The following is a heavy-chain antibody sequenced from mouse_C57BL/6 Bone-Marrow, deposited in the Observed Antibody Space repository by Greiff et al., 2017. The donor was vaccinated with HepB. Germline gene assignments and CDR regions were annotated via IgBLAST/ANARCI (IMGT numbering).Heavy chain of an antibody. CDR1: GYTFTSYG. CDR2: IYPNSGST. J-gene: IGHJ3*01. D-gene: IGHD4-1*01. Sequence: VQLQQSGAELARPGASVKLSCKASGYTFTSYGISWVKQRTGQGLEWIGEIYPNSGSTNYNEKFKSKATLTVDKSSSTAYMQLSSLTSEDSAVYYCARRANWVFAYWGQGTLVTVSA. CDR3: ARRANWVFAY. V-gene: IGHV1-81*01.